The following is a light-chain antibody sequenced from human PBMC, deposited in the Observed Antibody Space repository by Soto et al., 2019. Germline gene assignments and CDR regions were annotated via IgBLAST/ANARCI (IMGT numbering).Light chain of an antibody. Sequence: DIQMTQSPSTLSASLGDRVTITCRASQNINVWLAWYQQKPGKAPKFLIYQASTLQSGVPSRFSGSGSGTEFTLTISSLQPDDFATYYCQQHEAYPRTFGQGTKVEIK. J-gene: IGKJ1*01. CDR2: QAS. V-gene: IGKV1-5*03. CDR3: QQHEAYPRT. CDR1: QNINVW.